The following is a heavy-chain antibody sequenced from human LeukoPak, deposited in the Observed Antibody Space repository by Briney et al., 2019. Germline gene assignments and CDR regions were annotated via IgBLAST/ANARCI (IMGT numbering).Heavy chain of an antibody. V-gene: IGHV4-59*01. CDR3: ARGSGASTPNFDY. Sequence: KPSETLSLTCTVSGGSISSYYWSWIRQPPGKGLEWIGYIYYSGSTNYNPSLKSRVTISVDTSKNQFSLRLSSVTAADTAVYYCARGSGASTPNFDYWGQGTLVTVSS. D-gene: IGHD3-10*01. CDR2: IYYSGST. CDR1: GGSISSYY. J-gene: IGHJ4*02.